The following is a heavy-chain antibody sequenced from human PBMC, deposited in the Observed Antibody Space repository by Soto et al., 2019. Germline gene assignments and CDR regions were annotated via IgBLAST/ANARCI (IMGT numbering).Heavy chain of an antibody. Sequence: QLQLQESGPGLVKPSETLSLTCTVSCGSISSSSYYWGWIRQPPGKGLEWIGNIYYSGSTYYNPFLKSRVTMPVDTSQNQFSLRLSSVTAADTAVYYCARRRSTTGWFDPWGQGTLVTVSS. CDR3: ARRRSTTGWFDP. V-gene: IGHV4-39*01. CDR2: IYYSGST. J-gene: IGHJ5*02. D-gene: IGHD6-25*01. CDR1: CGSISSSSYY.